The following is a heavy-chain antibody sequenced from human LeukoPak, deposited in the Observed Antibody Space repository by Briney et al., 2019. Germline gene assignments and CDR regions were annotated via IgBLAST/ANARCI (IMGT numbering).Heavy chain of an antibody. D-gene: IGHD1-26*01. J-gene: IGHJ4*02. Sequence: ASVKVSCKASGYTFTGYYMHWVRQAPGQGLEWMGWINPNSGGTNCAQKFQGRVTMTRDTSISTAYMELSRLRSDDTAVYYCARDRRPSGSYFSDYWGQGTLVTVSS. CDR3: ARDRRPSGSYFSDY. V-gene: IGHV1-2*02. CDR2: INPNSGGT. CDR1: GYTFTGYY.